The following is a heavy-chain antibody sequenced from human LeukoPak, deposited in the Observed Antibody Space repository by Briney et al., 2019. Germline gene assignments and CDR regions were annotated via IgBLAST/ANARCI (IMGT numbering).Heavy chain of an antibody. D-gene: IGHD3-10*01. V-gene: IGHV3-21*01. CDR1: GFTFSSYS. J-gene: IGHJ4*02. CDR3: ARDPTTYGSGSYYYYFDQ. CDR2: NSSSSIYI. Sequence: GSLRLSCAASGFTFSSYSMNWVRQAPGKGLEWVSSNSSSSIYIYYADSVKGRFTISRDNAKSSLYLQMNSLRAEDTAVYYCARDPTTYGSGSYYYYFDQWGRGTLVTVSS.